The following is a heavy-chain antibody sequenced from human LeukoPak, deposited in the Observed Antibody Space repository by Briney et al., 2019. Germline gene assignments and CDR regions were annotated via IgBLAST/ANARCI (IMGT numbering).Heavy chain of an antibody. CDR1: GFTFSSYA. CDR2: ISYDGSNK. V-gene: IGHV3-30*04. Sequence: GGSLRPSCAASGFTFSSYAMHWVRQAPGKGLEWVAVISYDGSNKYYADSVKGRFTISRDNSKNTLYLQMNSLRAEDTAVYYCARDRDGYSYGSNYYYYMDVWGKGTTVTVSS. J-gene: IGHJ6*03. D-gene: IGHD5-18*01. CDR3: ARDRDGYSYGSNYYYYMDV.